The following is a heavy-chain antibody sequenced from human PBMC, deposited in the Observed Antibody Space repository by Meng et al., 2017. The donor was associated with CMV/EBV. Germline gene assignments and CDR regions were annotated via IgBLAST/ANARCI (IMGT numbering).Heavy chain of an antibody. CDR2: ISWNSGSI. CDR3: AKSQAYYYGSGSDHFDY. Sequence: SLKISCAASGFTFDDYAMHWVRQAPGKGLEWVSGISWNSGSIGYADSVKGRFTISRDNAKNSLCLQMNSLRAEDTALYYCAKSQAYYYGSGSDHFDYWGQGTLVTVSS. D-gene: IGHD3-10*01. CDR1: GFTFDDYA. J-gene: IGHJ4*02. V-gene: IGHV3-9*01.